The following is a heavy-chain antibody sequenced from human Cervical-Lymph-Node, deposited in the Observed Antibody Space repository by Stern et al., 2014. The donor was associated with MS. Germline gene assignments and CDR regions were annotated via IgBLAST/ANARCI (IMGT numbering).Heavy chain of an antibody. Sequence: QVQLVQSGAEVRKPGASVTVSCKASGYIFTGYYLHWVRQAPGQGFQWLGRINPNSGATYYAHNLQGRVTMTRDTSISTAFMKVSSLQFDDTAVYYCAREPGDFRHVYYYNRMDVWGQGTTVSVSS. CDR3: AREPGDFRHVYYYNRMDV. V-gene: IGHV1-2*06. J-gene: IGHJ6*02. CDR1: GYIFTGYY. D-gene: IGHD4-17*01. CDR2: INPNSGAT.